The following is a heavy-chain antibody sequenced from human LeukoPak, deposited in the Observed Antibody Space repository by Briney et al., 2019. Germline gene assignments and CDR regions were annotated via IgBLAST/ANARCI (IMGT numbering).Heavy chain of an antibody. CDR3: ARWRAQYYYDSSGYYYSDY. CDR1: GYTFTSYG. V-gene: IGHV1-18*01. J-gene: IGHJ4*02. D-gene: IGHD3-22*01. Sequence: GASVKVSCKASGYTFTSYGISWVRQAPGQGLEWMGWISDYNGNTNYAQKLQGRVTMTTDTSTSTAYMELRSLRSDDTAVYYCARWRAQYYYDSSGYYYSDYWGQGTLVTVSS. CDR2: ISDYNGNT.